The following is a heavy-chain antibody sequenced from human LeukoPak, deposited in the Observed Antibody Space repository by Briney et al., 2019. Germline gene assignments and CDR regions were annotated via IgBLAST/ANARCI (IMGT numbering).Heavy chain of an antibody. J-gene: IGHJ6*02. V-gene: IGHV3-23*01. CDR3: VSSWYSYYYYGMDV. Sequence: RQAPXXXXXWVXPISGSGGSTYYADSVKGRFTISRDNSKNTLYLQMNSLRAEDTAVYYCVSSWYSYYYYGMDVWGQGATVTVSS. CDR2: ISGSGGST. D-gene: IGHD6-13*01.